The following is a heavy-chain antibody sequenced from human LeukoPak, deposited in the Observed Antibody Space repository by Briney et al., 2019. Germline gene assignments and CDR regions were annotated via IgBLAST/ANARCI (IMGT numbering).Heavy chain of an antibody. CDR3: ARWYCSSTNCQSYYYGMDV. V-gene: IGHV3-48*03. J-gene: IGHJ6*02. D-gene: IGHD2-2*01. CDR1: GLIFRNYE. Sequence: GGSLRLSCAASGLIFRNYEMSWGRNAPGKGLGWVSFISNNGDTITYVDSVKGRFTISRDNAKNSLYLQMNSLRAEDTAVYYCARWYCSSTNCQSYYYGMDVWGQGTTVTVSS. CDR2: ISNNGDTI.